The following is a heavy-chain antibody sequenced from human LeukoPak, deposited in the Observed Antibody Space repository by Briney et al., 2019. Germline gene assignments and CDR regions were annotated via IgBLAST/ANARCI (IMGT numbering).Heavy chain of an antibody. V-gene: IGHV4-4*07. D-gene: IGHD2-21*02. CDR2: IYTSGAT. CDR1: GCWLNGYY. Sequence: SETLFLTCSVSGCWLNGYYLTWIRQPAGKGLEWIGRIYTSGATRYNPSLKSRVTMSVDTSKNQFSLKLTSMTAADSAVYYCATGAKVTAITYDYIDVWGKGITVTVSS. CDR3: ATGAKVTAITYDYIDV. J-gene: IGHJ6*03.